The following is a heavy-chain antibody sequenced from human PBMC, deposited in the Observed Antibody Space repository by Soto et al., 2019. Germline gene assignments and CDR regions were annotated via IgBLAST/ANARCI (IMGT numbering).Heavy chain of an antibody. CDR3: AKDLLVNWFDP. CDR1: GFTFSDYS. J-gene: IGHJ5*02. V-gene: IGHV3-11*01. CDR2: IDSRGRTL. Sequence: PGGSLRLSCVASGFTFSDYSMSWIRQAPGKGLEWLAFIDSRGRTLSYADSVRGRFTISRDNSKNTLYLQMNSLRAEDTAVYYCAKDLLVNWFDPWGQGTLVTVSS. D-gene: IGHD3-16*02.